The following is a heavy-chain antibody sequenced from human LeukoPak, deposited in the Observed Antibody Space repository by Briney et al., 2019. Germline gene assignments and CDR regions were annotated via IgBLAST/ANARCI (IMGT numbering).Heavy chain of an antibody. Sequence: GGSLRLSCAASGFTFSTYIMNWVRQAPGKGLEWVSYISSSSNTIYYADSVKGRFTISRDNAKNSLYLQMNSLRAEDTAVYYCARVDGGYCSGGSCYSDYWGQGTLVTVSS. CDR1: GFTFSTYI. D-gene: IGHD2-15*01. V-gene: IGHV3-48*04. J-gene: IGHJ4*02. CDR3: ARVDGGYCSGGSCYSDY. CDR2: ISSSSNTI.